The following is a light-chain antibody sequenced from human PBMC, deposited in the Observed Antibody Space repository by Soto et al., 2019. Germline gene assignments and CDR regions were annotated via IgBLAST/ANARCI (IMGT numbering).Light chain of an antibody. CDR2: KAS. V-gene: IGKV1-5*03. CDR1: QGIGSW. CDR3: QQYNNYPWT. Sequence: DIQMTQSPSTLSASVGDRVTITCRASQGIGSWLAWYQQKPGKAPKLLIYKASSLETGVPSRFSGSGSGTEFTLTISSLQPDDFATYFCQQYNNYPWTVGQGTQVEIK. J-gene: IGKJ1*01.